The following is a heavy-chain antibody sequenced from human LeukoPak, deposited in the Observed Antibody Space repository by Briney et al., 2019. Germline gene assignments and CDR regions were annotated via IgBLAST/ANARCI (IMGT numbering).Heavy chain of an antibody. CDR2: ISSSRSTI. CDR1: GFTFNTYS. CDR3: VRDGQDYSNYYYYYYGMDV. D-gene: IGHD4-11*01. V-gene: IGHV3-48*02. J-gene: IGHJ6*02. Sequence: GGSLRLSCAGSGFTFNTYSMNWVRQAPGKGLEWVSYISSSRSTIYYADSVKGRFTVSRDNSKNSLFLQMNTLRDEDTAVYYCVRDGQDYSNYYYYYYGMDVWGQGTTVTVSS.